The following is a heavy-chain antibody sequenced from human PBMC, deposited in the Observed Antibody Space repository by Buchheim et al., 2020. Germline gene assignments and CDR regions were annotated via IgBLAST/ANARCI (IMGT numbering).Heavy chain of an antibody. CDR3: ARAPLATPKIAVAGGRSFDY. CDR2: ISYDGSNK. Sequence: QVQLVESGGGVVQPGRSLRLSCAASGFTFSSYAMHWVRQAPGKGLEWVAVISYDGSNKYYADSVKGRFTISRDNSKNTLYLQMNSLRAEDTAVYYCARAPLATPKIAVAGGRSFDYWGQGTL. J-gene: IGHJ4*02. V-gene: IGHV3-30*04. D-gene: IGHD6-19*01. CDR1: GFTFSSYA.